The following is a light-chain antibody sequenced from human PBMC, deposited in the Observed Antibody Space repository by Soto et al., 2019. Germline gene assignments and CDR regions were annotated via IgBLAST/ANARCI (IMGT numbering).Light chain of an antibody. CDR3: QQYNNWPPEYI. V-gene: IGKV3-15*01. CDR1: QSVSSN. J-gene: IGKJ2*01. Sequence: EIVMTQSPATLSVSPGERATLSCRASQSVSSNLAWYQQKPGQAPRLLIYGASTRATGIPARFSGSGSGTEFTLTIGSLQSEDFAVYYCQQYNNWPPEYIFGQGTKVDIK. CDR2: GAS.